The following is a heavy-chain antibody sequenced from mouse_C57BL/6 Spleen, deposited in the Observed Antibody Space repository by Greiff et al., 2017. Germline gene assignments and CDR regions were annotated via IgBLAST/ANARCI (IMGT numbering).Heavy chain of an antibody. Sequence: EVKLVESGGGLVQPGGSMKLSCAASGFTFSDAWMDWVRQSPEQGLEWVAEIRNKANNHATYYAESVKGRFTISRDDSKSSVYLQMNSLRAEDTGIYYCRGVGTLYAMDDWGQGTSVTVSS. CDR2: IRNKANNHAT. CDR3: RGVGTLYAMDD. D-gene: IGHD4-1*01. V-gene: IGHV6-6*01. J-gene: IGHJ4*01. CDR1: GFTFSDAW.